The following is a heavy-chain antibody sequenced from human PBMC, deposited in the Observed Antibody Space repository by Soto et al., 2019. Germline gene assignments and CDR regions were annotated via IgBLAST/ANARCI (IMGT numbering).Heavy chain of an antibody. V-gene: IGHV3-21*01. CDR3: ARGRDTAAYDAFDI. CDR2: ISNSSSYI. J-gene: IGHJ3*02. D-gene: IGHD5-18*01. Sequence: GGSLRLSCAASGFTFSSYSMNWVRQAPGKGLEWVSSISNSSSYIYYADSVKGRFTISRDNAKNSLYLQMNSLRAEDTAVYYCARGRDTAAYDAFDIWGQGTMVTVSS. CDR1: GFTFSSYS.